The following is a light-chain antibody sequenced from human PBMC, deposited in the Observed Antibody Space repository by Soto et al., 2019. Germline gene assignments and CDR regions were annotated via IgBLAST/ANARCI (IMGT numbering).Light chain of an antibody. J-gene: IGKJ4*01. CDR1: QGISNY. CDR3: QKYYTAPLT. V-gene: IGKV1-27*01. CDR2: AAS. Sequence: DVQMTQSPSSLSASVGDRVTITCRASQGISNYLAWYQQKPGKVPYLLIYAASTLRSGVSSRFSGSGSGTDFALTISSLQTEDVATYYCQKYYTAPLTFGGGTKVEIK.